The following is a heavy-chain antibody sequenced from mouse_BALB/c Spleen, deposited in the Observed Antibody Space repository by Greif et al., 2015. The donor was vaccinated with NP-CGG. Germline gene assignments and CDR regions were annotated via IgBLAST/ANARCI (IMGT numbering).Heavy chain of an antibody. CDR1: GYTFTSSW. V-gene: IGHV1S130*01. J-gene: IGHJ2*01. D-gene: IGHD2-4*01. CDR2: IHPNSGNI. CDR3: AKSGDYDSSVDY. Sequence: VQLQQSGSVLVRPGASVKLSCKASGYTFTSSWMHWAKQRPGQGLEWIGEIHPNSGNINYNEKFKGKATLTVDTSSSTAYVDLSSLTSEDSAVYYCAKSGDYDSSVDYWGQGTTLTVSS.